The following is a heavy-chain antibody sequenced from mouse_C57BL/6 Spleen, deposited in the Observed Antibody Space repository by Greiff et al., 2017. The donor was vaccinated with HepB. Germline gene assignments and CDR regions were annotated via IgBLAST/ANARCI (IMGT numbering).Heavy chain of an antibody. CDR3: ARGTTVVPPYAMDY. D-gene: IGHD1-1*01. Sequence: QVQLQQPGAELVRPGSSVKLSCKASGYTFTSYWMDWVKQRPGQGLEWIGNIYPSDSETHYNQKFKDKATLTVDKSSSTAYMQLSSLTSEDSAVYYGARGTTVVPPYAMDYWGQGTSVTVSS. CDR2: IYPSDSET. J-gene: IGHJ4*01. CDR1: GYTFTSYW. V-gene: IGHV1-61*01.